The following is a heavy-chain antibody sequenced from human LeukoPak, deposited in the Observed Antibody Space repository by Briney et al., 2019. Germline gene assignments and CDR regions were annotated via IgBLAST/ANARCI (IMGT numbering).Heavy chain of an antibody. V-gene: IGHV1-18*01. D-gene: IGHD4-17*01. CDR3: ARVGGDYGASDI. J-gene: IGHJ3*02. Sequence: ASVKVSCKASGYTFTTYTITRVRQAPGQGLEWMGWISTYNGNTNYAQMLQGRVTMTTDTSTSTAYMELRSLRSDDTAVYYCARVGGDYGASDIWGQGTMVTVSS. CDR1: GYTFTTYT. CDR2: ISTYNGNT.